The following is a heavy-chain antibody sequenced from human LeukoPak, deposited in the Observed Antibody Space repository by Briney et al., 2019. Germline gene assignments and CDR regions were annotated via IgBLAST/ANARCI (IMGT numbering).Heavy chain of an antibody. V-gene: IGHV4-59*01. CDR1: GGSISSYY. J-gene: IGHJ4*02. D-gene: IGHD3-22*01. CDR3: ARDRGYYESSGYYEFDY. Sequence: SETLSLTCTVSGGSISSYYWSWTRQPPGKGLEWIGYIHYSGRTNYNPSLKSRVTISVDTSKNQFSLKLSSVTAADTAVYYCARDRGYYESSGYYEFDYWGQGTLVTVSS. CDR2: IHYSGRT.